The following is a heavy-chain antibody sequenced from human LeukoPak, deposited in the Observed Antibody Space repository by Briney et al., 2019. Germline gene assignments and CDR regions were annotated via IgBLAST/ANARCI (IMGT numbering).Heavy chain of an antibody. CDR2: INTNTGNP. CDR3: ARSPRGYSYGSQQACGY. V-gene: IGHV7-4-1*02. J-gene: IGHJ4*02. D-gene: IGHD5-18*01. Sequence: ASVKVSCKASGYTFTSYAMNWVRQAPGQGLEWMGWINTNTGNPTYAQGFTGRFVFSLDTSVSTAYLQISSLKAEDTAVYYCARSPRGYSYGSQQACGYWGQGTLVTVSS. CDR1: GYTFTSYA.